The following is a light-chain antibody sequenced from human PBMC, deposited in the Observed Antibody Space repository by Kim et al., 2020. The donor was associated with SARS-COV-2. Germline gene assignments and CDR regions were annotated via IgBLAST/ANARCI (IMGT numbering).Light chain of an antibody. V-gene: IGKV1-39*01. CDR3: QQSYTTPRR. Sequence: AYVRDRLTITCRASQTISRYVNWFQQKPGKAPKLRIVAASSLQSGVSSRFSGSGSGTDFVLTINSLQPEDSATYYCQQSYTTPRRFGQETKVDIK. J-gene: IGKJ1*01. CDR2: AAS. CDR1: QTISRY.